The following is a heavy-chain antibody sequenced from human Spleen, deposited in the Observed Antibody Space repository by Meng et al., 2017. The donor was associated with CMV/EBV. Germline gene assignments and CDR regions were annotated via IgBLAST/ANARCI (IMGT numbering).Heavy chain of an antibody. CDR2: IYSDDIT. Sequence: GGSLRLSCGASGFTFVNCVMSWVRQAPGEGLEWVSVIYSDDITYYADSVKGRFTISRDNSKNTLYLQMNDLRPEDTAVYYCASLRGMDVWGQGTTVTVSS. D-gene: IGHD3-9*01. V-gene: IGHV3-53*01. CDR1: GFTFVNCV. J-gene: IGHJ6*02. CDR3: ASLRGMDV.